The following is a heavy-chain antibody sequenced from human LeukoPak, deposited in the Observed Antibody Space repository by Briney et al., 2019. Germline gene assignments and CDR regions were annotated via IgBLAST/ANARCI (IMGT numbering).Heavy chain of an antibody. CDR1: GFTFSSYD. CDR3: AKEGYSSSSSFDY. D-gene: IGHD6-6*01. V-gene: IGHV3-30*18. J-gene: IGHJ4*02. Sequence: GGSLRLSCAASGFTFSSYDMHWVRHAPGKGLEWVAVISYDGSNKYYADSVKGRFTISRDNSKNTLYLQINSLRAEDTAVYYCAKEGYSSSSSFDYWGQGTLVTVSS. CDR2: ISYDGSNK.